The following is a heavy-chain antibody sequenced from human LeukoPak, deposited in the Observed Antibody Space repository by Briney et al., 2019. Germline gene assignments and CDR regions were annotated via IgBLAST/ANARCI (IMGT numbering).Heavy chain of an antibody. CDR1: GFTFSSYS. J-gene: IGHJ4*02. V-gene: IGHV3-21*01. D-gene: IGHD6-19*01. CDR3: ARSSGWWEVDY. Sequence: GGSLRLSCEASGFTFSSYSMNWVRQAPGRGLEWVSSISTSSRYIYYADSVKGRFTISRDNAKNSLYLQMNSLRAEDTAVYYCARSSGWWEVDYWGQGTLVTVSS. CDR2: ISTSSRYI.